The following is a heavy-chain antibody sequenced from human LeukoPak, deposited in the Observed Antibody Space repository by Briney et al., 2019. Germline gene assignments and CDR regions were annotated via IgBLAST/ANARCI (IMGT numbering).Heavy chain of an antibody. CDR2: ISGSGGRT. V-gene: IGHV3-23*01. CDR1: GFTFSSYG. D-gene: IGHD6-19*01. CDR3: AKDGRAVANDY. J-gene: IGHJ4*02. Sequence: GTLRLSCAASGFTFSSYGMSWVRQAPGKGLEWVSGISGSGGRTYYADFVKGRFTISRDNSKNTLYLQMNSLRAEDTAVYYCAKDGRAVANDYWGQGTLVTVSS.